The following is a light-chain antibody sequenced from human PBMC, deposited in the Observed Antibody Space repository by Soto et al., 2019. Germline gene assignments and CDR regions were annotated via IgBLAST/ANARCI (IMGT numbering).Light chain of an antibody. J-gene: IGKJ5*01. Sequence: IVMTQSPATLSVSPGERATLSCRASQSVSSNLAWYQQKPGRAPRLLIYDASNRATGIPARFSGSGSGTDFTLTISSIEPEDFAVDYCQQRSNWLTFGQGTRLEIK. CDR2: DAS. V-gene: IGKV3-11*01. CDR3: QQRSNWLT. CDR1: QSVSSN.